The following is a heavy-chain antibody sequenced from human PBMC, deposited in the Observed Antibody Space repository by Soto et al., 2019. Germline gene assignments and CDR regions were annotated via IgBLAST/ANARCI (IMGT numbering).Heavy chain of an antibody. CDR3: ARWEGYQRMFEY. Sequence: EVQLVESGGGLVQPGGSLRLSCAASGFTFSSYWMNWVRQAPGKGLEWVASIKQDGSERYYVDSVMGRFTISRDNANNSLHLQMNSLRAEDTAVYYCARWEGYQRMFEYWGQGTLVTVSS. CDR2: IKQDGSER. J-gene: IGHJ4*02. CDR1: GFTFSSYW. D-gene: IGHD3-16*02. V-gene: IGHV3-7*03.